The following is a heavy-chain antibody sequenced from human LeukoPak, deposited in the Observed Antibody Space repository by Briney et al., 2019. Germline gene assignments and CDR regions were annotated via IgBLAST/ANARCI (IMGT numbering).Heavy chain of an antibody. CDR1: GYSLTGYY. CDR3: ARADAMDV. CDR2: INPNSGGT. V-gene: IGHV1-2*06. J-gene: IGHJ6*02. Sequence: ASVKVSCKASGYSLTGYYIHWVRQTPGQGLEWMGRINPNSGGTNYSQKFQGRVIMTRDTSITTAYMDLSRLTSDDTAVYYCARADAMDVWGQGTTVTVSS.